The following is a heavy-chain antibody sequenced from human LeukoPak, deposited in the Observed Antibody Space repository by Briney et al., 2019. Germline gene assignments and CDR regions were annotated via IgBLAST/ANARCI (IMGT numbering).Heavy chain of an antibody. CDR3: ATEDSSDYYSFDY. Sequence: GGSLRLSCAGSGFTFSSYAMSWVRQAPGKGLEWVSAISESGGYTKYAAPVKGRFTISRDNSKNTLYLQMTSLKAADTAAYYCATEDSSDYYSFDYWGQGTLVTVSS. D-gene: IGHD3-22*01. J-gene: IGHJ4*02. V-gene: IGHV3-23*01. CDR1: GFTFSSYA. CDR2: ISESGGYT.